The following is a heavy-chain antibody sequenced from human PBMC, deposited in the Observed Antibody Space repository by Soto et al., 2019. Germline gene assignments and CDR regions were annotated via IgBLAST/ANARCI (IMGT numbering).Heavy chain of an antibody. J-gene: IGHJ6*02. Sequence: VASVKVSCKASGYTFTGYYMHWVRQAPGQGLEWMGWINPNSGGTNYAQKFQGWVTMTRDTSISTAYMELSRLRSDDTAVYYCARDRPPGYYDSSGYPYDMDVWGQGTTVTVSS. CDR1: GYTFTGYY. D-gene: IGHD3-22*01. V-gene: IGHV1-2*04. CDR2: INPNSGGT. CDR3: ARDRPPGYYDSSGYPYDMDV.